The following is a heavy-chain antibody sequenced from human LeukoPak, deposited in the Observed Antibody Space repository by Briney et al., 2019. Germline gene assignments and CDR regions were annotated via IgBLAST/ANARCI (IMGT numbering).Heavy chain of an antibody. D-gene: IGHD6-6*01. CDR1: GFTVSSNY. J-gene: IGHJ4*02. CDR3: ARVQIAARSFDY. V-gene: IGHV3-66*01. Sequence: PGGSLRLSCAASGFTVSSNYMSWVRQAPGKGLEWVSVIYSGGSTYYADSVKGRFTISRDNSKNTLYLQMNSLRAEDTAVYYCARVQIAARSFDYWGQGTLVIVSS. CDR2: IYSGGST.